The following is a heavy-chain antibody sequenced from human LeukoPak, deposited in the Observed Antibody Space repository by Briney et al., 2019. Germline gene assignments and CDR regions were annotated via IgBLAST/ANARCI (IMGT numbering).Heavy chain of an antibody. CDR1: GGTFSSYA. J-gene: IGHJ3*02. CDR2: IIPIFGTA. CDR3: ARDQGSSGYYSDDDDAFDI. D-gene: IGHD3-22*01. Sequence: GASVKVSCKASGGTFSSYAISRVRQAPGQGLEWMGGIIPIFGTANYAQKFQGRVTITADESTSTAYVELSSLRSEDTAVYYCARDQGSSGYYSDDDDAFDIWGQGTMVTVSS. V-gene: IGHV1-69*13.